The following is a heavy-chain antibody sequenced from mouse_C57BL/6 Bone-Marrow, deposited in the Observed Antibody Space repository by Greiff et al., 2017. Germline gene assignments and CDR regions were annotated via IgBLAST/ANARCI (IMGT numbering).Heavy chain of an antibody. V-gene: IGHV3-6*01. CDR3: ARDPYYYGSSYDYAMDY. CDR1: GYSITSGYY. D-gene: IGHD1-1*01. CDR2: ISYDGSN. Sequence: EVKLVESGPGLVKPSQSLSLTCSVTGYSITSGYYWNWIRQFPGNKLEWMGYISYDGSNNYNPSLKNRISITRDTSKNQFFLKLNSVTTEDTATYYCARDPYYYGSSYDYAMDYWGQGTSVTVSS. J-gene: IGHJ4*01.